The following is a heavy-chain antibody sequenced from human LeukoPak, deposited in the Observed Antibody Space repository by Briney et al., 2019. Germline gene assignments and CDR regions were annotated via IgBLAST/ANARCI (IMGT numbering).Heavy chain of an antibody. V-gene: IGHV3-23*01. Sequence: PGGSLRLSCAASGFTFSSYAMSWVRQAPGKGLEWVSAISAGGGSTYYADSVKGRFTISRDISENTLYLQMNSLRADDTAVYYCARLSRGPWHFDLWGRGTLVTVSS. D-gene: IGHD4/OR15-4a*01. J-gene: IGHJ2*01. CDR3: ARLSRGPWHFDL. CDR2: ISAGGGST. CDR1: GFTFSSYA.